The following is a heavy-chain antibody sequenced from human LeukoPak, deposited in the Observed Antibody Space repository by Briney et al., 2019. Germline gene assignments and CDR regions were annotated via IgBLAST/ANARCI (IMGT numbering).Heavy chain of an antibody. V-gene: IGHV4-38-2*02. Sequence: SETLSLTCTVSGYSISSAYYWGWIRQPPGKGLEWIGSIYHSGSTYYNPSLKNRVTISVDTSNNQFSLKLSSVTAADPAVYYCTRNPTGGYYYFDYWGQGMLVTVSS. CDR2: IYHSGST. D-gene: IGHD2-8*02. J-gene: IGHJ4*02. CDR1: GYSISSAYY. CDR3: TRNPTGGYYYFDY.